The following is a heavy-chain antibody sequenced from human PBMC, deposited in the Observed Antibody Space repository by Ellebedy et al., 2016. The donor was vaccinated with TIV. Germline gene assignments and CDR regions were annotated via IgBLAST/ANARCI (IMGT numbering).Heavy chain of an antibody. CDR1: GGSVSSSRYY. Sequence: SETLSLTXSVSGGSVSSSRYYWGWIRHSPGKGLQWIVSVYYSGSTNYNPSLKSRITISIDTSKNRFSLNLRSVTAADTAVYYCAKTAAAGDRFDNWGQGTLATVSS. J-gene: IGHJ4*02. CDR2: VYYSGST. D-gene: IGHD6-13*01. CDR3: AKTAAAGDRFDN. V-gene: IGHV4-39*01.